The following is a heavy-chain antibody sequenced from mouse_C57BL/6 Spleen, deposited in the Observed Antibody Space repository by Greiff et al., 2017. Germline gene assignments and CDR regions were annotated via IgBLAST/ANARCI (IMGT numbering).Heavy chain of an antibody. CDR1: GYTFTDYE. Sequence: VQLQQSGAELVRPGASVTLSCKASGYTFTDYEMHWVKQTPVHGLEWIGAIDPETGGTAYNQKFKGKAILTADKSSSTAYMALRSLPSADSAVYYGTREEVLRHHWYLEVWGTGTTVTVSS. CDR3: TREEVLRHHWYLEV. J-gene: IGHJ1*03. D-gene: IGHD1-2*01. CDR2: IDPETGGT. V-gene: IGHV1-15*01.